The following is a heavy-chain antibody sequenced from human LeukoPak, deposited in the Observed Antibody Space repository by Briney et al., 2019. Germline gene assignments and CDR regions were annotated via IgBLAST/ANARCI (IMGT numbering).Heavy chain of an antibody. J-gene: IGHJ4*02. CDR1: GFTFSSYS. D-gene: IGHD4-23*01. CDR3: ARHRSYGGIDY. Sequence: PGGSLRLSCAASGFTFSSYSMNWVRQPPGKGLEWIGEINHSGSTNYNPSLKSRVTISVDTSKNQFSLKLSSVTAADTAVYYCARHRSYGGIDYWGQGTLVTVSS. CDR2: INHSGST. V-gene: IGHV4-34*01.